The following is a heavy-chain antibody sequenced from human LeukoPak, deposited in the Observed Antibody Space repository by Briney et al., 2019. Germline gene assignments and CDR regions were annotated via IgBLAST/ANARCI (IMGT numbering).Heavy chain of an antibody. CDR1: GGSFSGYY. CDR2: INHSGST. CDR3: AVSLVGATPFDY. Sequence: PSETLSLTCAVYGGSFSGYYWSWIRQPPGEGLEWIGEINHSGSTNYNPSLKSRVTISVDTSKNQFSLKLNSVTAADTAVYYCAVSLVGATPFDYWGQGTLVTVSS. D-gene: IGHD1-26*01. J-gene: IGHJ4*02. V-gene: IGHV4-34*01.